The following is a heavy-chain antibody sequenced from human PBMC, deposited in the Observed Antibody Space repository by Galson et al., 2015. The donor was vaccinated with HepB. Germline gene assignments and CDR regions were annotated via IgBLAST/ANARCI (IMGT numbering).Heavy chain of an antibody. CDR3: ARDVAAADDPPDAFDI. CDR1: GFTFSNYG. J-gene: IGHJ3*02. D-gene: IGHD6-25*01. CDR2: ISSSGGYI. V-gene: IGHV3-48*03. Sequence: SLRLSCAASGFTFSNYGMNWVRQAPGKGLEWLSYISSSGGYIHYADSVKGRFTMFRDVAENSLYLQMNSLRAEDKAVYYCARDVAAADDPPDAFDIWGQGTVVTVSS.